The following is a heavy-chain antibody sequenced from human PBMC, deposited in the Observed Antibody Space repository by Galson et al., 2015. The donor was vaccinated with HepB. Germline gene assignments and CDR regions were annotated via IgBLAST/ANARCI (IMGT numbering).Heavy chain of an antibody. J-gene: IGHJ3*02. D-gene: IGHD1-1*01. Sequence: SVKVSCRASGYTFTHYYIHWVRQAPGQGLEWMGWVNSRGGVTDYAQKFQDRVTLTGDTSITTAYMEMSDMKSDDTAVYYCARSSLYNWNGYDAFDIWGQGTLVTVSS. CDR2: VNSRGGVT. V-gene: IGHV1-2*02. CDR3: ARSSLYNWNGYDAFDI. CDR1: GYTFTHYY.